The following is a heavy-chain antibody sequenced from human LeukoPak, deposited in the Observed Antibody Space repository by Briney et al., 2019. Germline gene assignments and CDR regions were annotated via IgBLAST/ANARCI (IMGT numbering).Heavy chain of an antibody. CDR1: GGSISRYY. V-gene: IGHV4-4*09. J-gene: IGHJ3*02. D-gene: IGHD3-3*01. CDR2: IYTSGRT. Sequence: SETLSLTCTVSGGSISRYYWSSIRQPPGRGLEWIGYIYTSGRTNYNPCLKSRFTISVDTSRNQFSLKLRSVTAADTAVYFCARLSTITIFVVVSGSGAFVIWGQGAMVTVSS. CDR3: ARLSTITIFVVVSGSGAFVI.